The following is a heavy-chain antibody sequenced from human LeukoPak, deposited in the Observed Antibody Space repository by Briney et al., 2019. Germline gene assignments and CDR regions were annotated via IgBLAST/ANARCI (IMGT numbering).Heavy chain of an antibody. CDR2: IYYSGST. V-gene: IGHV4-39*01. CDR3: ARQDVDAGAGGTSYAFDI. Sequence: PSETLSLTCTVSGGSISSSSYYWGWIRQPPGKGLEWIGSIYYSGSTYYNPSLKSRVTISVDTSKNQFSLKLSSVTAADTAVYYCARQDVDAGAGGTSYAFDIWDQGTMVTVSS. D-gene: IGHD7-27*01. CDR1: GGSISSSSYY. J-gene: IGHJ3*02.